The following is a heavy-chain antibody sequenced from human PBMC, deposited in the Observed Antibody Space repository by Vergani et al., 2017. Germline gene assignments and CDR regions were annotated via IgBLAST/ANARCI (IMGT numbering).Heavy chain of an antibody. J-gene: IGHJ5*02. Sequence: QVQLVESGGGVVQPGRSLRLSCAASGFTFNQYGMHWVRQAPGRGRGWVAFTCDDGNNKKYADSVKGRFTISRDNSKSTMYLQMNSLRDEDTGVYYCARDLRLLYNRFDPWGQGTLVTVSS. CDR1: GFTFNQYG. V-gene: IGHV3-33*01. D-gene: IGHD1-14*01. CDR2: TCDDGNNK. CDR3: ARDLRLLYNRFDP.